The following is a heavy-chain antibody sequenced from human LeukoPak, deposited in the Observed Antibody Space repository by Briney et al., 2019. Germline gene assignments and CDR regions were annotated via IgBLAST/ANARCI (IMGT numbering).Heavy chain of an antibody. J-gene: IGHJ4*02. V-gene: IGHV3-23*01. CDR1: GFTFSNYV. CDR3: ANKRGSGSSD. Sequence: GGSLRLSCAASGFTFSNYVMSGVRQAPGKGLEWVAAISGSGGSTYYADSVKGRFTISRDNSKNTLYLQMNSLRAEDTAVYYCANKRGSGSSDWGQGTLVTVSS. CDR2: ISGSGGST. D-gene: IGHD3-10*01.